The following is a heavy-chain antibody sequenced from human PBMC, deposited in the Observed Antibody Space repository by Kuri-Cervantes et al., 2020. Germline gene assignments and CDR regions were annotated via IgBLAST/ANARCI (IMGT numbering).Heavy chain of an antibody. CDR1: GDTFNNYA. D-gene: IGHD4-23*01. V-gene: IGHV1-69*05. J-gene: IGHJ6*03. Sequence: SVKVSCKASGDTFNNYAISWVRQAPGQGLEWVGGIIPMFGTVNYAQKFQDRVILTTDDSTSTAYMELSSLRSEDTAVYYCAADYGGNGYYYYMDVWGKGTTVTVSS. CDR3: AADYGGNGYYYYMDV. CDR2: IIPMFGTV.